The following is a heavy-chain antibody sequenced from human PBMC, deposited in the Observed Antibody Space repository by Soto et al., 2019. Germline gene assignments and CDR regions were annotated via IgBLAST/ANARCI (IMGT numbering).Heavy chain of an antibody. J-gene: IGHJ4*02. Sequence: GESLTLSCKGSGYNFAGYWIAWVRQMPGKGLELMGIIYPSDSDTRYRPSFQGQVTISADKSISSAYLHWSSLRASDTAMYYCARRGVSTRTLDYWGQGTPVTVSA. D-gene: IGHD3-3*01. CDR3: ARRGVSTRTLDY. CDR1: GYNFAGYW. V-gene: IGHV5-51*01. CDR2: IYPSDSDT.